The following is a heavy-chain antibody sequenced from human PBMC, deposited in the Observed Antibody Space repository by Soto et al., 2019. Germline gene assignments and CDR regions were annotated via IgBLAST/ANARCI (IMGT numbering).Heavy chain of an antibody. CDR2: IWYDGSNK. V-gene: IGHV3-33*01. D-gene: IGHD2-15*01. CDR1: GFTFSSYG. Sequence: QVQLVESGGGVVQPGRSLRLSCAASGFTFSSYGMHWVRQAPGKGLEWVALIWYDGSNKYYADSVKGRFTISRDNSKNTLYLEMNSLRAEDTAVYYCARDGWGAVASGGSRGFDYWGQGTLVTVSS. J-gene: IGHJ4*02. CDR3: ARDGWGAVASGGSRGFDY.